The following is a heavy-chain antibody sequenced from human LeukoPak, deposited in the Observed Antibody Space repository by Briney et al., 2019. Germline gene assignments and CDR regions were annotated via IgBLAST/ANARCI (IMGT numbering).Heavy chain of an antibody. D-gene: IGHD6-13*01. CDR3: ASSQQLVGYFDY. Sequence: SETLSLTCAVYGGSFSGYYWSWIRQPPGKRLEWIGEINHSGSTNYNPSLKSRVTISVDTSKNQFSLKLSSVTAADTAVYYCASSQQLVGYFDYWGQGTLVTVSS. CDR2: INHSGST. J-gene: IGHJ4*02. V-gene: IGHV4-34*01. CDR1: GGSFSGYY.